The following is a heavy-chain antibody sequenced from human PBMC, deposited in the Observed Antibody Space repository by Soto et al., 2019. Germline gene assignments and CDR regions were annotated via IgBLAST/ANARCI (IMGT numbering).Heavy chain of an antibody. CDR1: GFTFSSYG. CDR3: AKDNCISTSCYRLYNWFDP. D-gene: IGHD2-2*01. CDR2: ISYGGSNK. V-gene: IGHV3-30*18. Sequence: GGSLRLSCAASGFTFSSYGMNWVRQAPGKGLEWVAVISYGGSNKYYADSVKGRFTISRDNSKNTLYLQMNNLRAEDTAVYYCAKDNCISTSCYRLYNWFDPWGQGTLVTVSS. J-gene: IGHJ5*02.